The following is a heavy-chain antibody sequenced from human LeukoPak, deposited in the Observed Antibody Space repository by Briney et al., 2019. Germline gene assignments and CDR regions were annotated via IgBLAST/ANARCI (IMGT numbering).Heavy chain of an antibody. CDR1: GFTFSSYW. J-gene: IGHJ4*02. V-gene: IGHV3-74*01. D-gene: IGHD6-13*01. CDR3: ASSSSWDRRFNY. CDR2: IHTGGSST. Sequence: GGSLRHSCAASGFTFSSYWMHWVRQAPGKGLVWVSRIHTGGSSTTYADSVEGRFTISRDNAKNTLYLQMNSLRAEDTAVYDCASSSSWDRRFNYWGQGTLVTVSS.